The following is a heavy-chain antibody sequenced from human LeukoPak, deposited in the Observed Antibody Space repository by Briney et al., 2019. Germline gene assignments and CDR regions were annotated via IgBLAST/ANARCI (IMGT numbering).Heavy chain of an antibody. D-gene: IGHD4-17*01. J-gene: IGHJ4*02. CDR2: ITTSGRTI. V-gene: IGHV3-48*03. CDR3: ARGEDYGTNSFDY. Sequence: GGTLRLSCAASGFTFSSYEMNWVRQAPGKGLEWVSYITTSGRTIYYADSVKGRFTISRDNAKNSLYLQMNSLRAEDTAVYYCARGEDYGTNSFDYWGQGTLVTVSS. CDR1: GFTFSSYE.